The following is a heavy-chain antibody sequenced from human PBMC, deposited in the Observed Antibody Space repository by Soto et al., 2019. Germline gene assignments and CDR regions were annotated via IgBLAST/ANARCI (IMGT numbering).Heavy chain of an antibody. Sequence: QLQLQESGPGLVKPSETLSLTCTVSGGSISSSSYYWGWIRQPPGKGLEWIGSIYYSGSTYYNPSLKSRVTISVDTSKNQSSLKLSSVTAADTAVYYCARQPLYCSGGSCYPFYYYYYMDVWGKGTTVTVSS. J-gene: IGHJ6*03. CDR1: GGSISSSSYY. D-gene: IGHD2-15*01. V-gene: IGHV4-39*01. CDR3: ARQPLYCSGGSCYPFYYYYYMDV. CDR2: IYYSGST.